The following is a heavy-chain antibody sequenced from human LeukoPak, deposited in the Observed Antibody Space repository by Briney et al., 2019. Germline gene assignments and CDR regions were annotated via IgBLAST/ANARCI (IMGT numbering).Heavy chain of an antibody. CDR2: IVGGAGYT. J-gene: IGHJ6*02. CDR1: GFTASTYG. CDR3: AKGSRTGQFPMDV. V-gene: IGHV3-23*01. D-gene: IGHD1-1*01. Sequence: GGALRLSCAASGFTASTYGVSWVRQAPGKGRQWVSDIVGGAGYTSYADSVKGRFTISRDNSWNSLYLQMNSLRDDDTAVYYCAKGSRTGQFPMDVWGQGTTVTVSS.